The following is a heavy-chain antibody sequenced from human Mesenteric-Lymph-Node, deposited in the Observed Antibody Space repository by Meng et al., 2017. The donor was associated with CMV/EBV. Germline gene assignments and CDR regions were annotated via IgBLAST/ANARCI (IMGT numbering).Heavy chain of an antibody. CDR2: ISSTSNYI. Sequence: GESLKISCAASGFTFSDYCMNWVRQAPGKGLEWVSSISSTSNYIYYADSVKGRFTISRDNAKNSLYLQMNSLRAEDTAVYYCVGGQISGPQSFDYWGQGTLVTVSS. J-gene: IGHJ4*02. V-gene: IGHV3-21*04. CDR3: VGGQISGPQSFDY. CDR1: GFTFSDYC. D-gene: IGHD6-25*01.